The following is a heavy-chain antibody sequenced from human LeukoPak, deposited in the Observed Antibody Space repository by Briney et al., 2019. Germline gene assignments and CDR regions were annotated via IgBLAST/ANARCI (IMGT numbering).Heavy chain of an antibody. V-gene: IGHV3-23*01. CDR2: ISGSGGST. Sequence: GGSLRLSCAASGLTFSSNAMSWVRQAPGKGLEWVSSISGSGGSTYYSDSVKGRFTISRDNSKNTLYLQMNSLRAEDTAVYYCARDNYYYGSGSYSERDWFDPWGQGTLVTVSS. CDR1: GLTFSSNA. D-gene: IGHD3-10*01. J-gene: IGHJ5*02. CDR3: ARDNYYYGSGSYSERDWFDP.